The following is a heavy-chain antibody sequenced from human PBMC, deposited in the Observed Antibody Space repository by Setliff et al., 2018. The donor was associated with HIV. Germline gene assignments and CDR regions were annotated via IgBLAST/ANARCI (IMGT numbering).Heavy chain of an antibody. CDR1: GFTFSDYY. CDR2: ISSSGSTI. J-gene: IGHJ4*02. V-gene: IGHV3-11*04. CDR3: AKDRSGSYSFARD. D-gene: IGHD1-26*01. Sequence: PGGSLRLSCAASGFTFSDYYMNWVRQAPGKGLEWLSYISSSGSTIYYADSVKGRFTVSRDNAKNSLYLQMNSLRAEDTAVYYCAKDRSGSYSFARDWGQGTLVTVSS.